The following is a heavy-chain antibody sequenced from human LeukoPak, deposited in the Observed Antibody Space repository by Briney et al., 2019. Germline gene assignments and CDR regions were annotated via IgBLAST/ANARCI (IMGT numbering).Heavy chain of an antibody. CDR3: ARVYYSNSYDYWYFDL. V-gene: IGHV4-39*07. Sequence: SETLSLTCTVSGGSISSSTYYWGWIRQPPGKGLEWIGTIHYGGGTYYNPSLKSRVTISVDTSKNQFSLKLSSVTAADTAVYYCARVYYSNSYDYWYFDLWGRGTLVTVSS. CDR2: IHYGGGT. J-gene: IGHJ2*01. CDR1: GGSISSSTYY. D-gene: IGHD6-13*01.